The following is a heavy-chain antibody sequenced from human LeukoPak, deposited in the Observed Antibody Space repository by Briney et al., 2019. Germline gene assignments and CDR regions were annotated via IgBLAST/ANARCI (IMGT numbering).Heavy chain of an antibody. D-gene: IGHD2-15*01. CDR3: ARPLGYCSGGSCYQDYYGMDV. CDR1: GFTFSSYG. CDR2: IRYDGSNK. Sequence: GGSLRLSCAASGFTFSSYGMHWVRQAPGKGLEWVAFIRYDGSNKYYADSVKGRFTISRDNAKNSLYLQMNSLRAEDTAVYYCARPLGYCSGGSCYQDYYGMDVWGQGTTVTVSS. J-gene: IGHJ6*02. V-gene: IGHV3-30*02.